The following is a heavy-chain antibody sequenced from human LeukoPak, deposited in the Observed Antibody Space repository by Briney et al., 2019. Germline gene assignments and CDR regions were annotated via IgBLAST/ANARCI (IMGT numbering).Heavy chain of an antibody. CDR2: IRHNGNDK. CDR1: GFTFTSYG. D-gene: IGHD3-16*01. J-gene: IGHJ3*02. V-gene: IGHV3-30*02. CDR3: ARVTWLTDAFDI. Sequence: GGSLRLSCVASGFTFTSYGMHWVRQAPGKGLEWVALIRHNGNDKYYAETVKGRFTVSRDNSNNTVYLQMNTLRAEDTAMYYCARVTWLTDAFDIWGQGTMVTVSS.